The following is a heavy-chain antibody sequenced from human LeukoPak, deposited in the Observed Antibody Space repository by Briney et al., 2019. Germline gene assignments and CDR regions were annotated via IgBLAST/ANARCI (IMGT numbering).Heavy chain of an antibody. Sequence: ASVKASCKASGYTFISYYIHWVRQAPGQGLEWMGIINPSGGSTSYAQNFQGRVTMTRDTSTSTVYMELSSLRSEDTAVYYCARGVKRSSGWTHYFDYWGQGTLVTVSS. J-gene: IGHJ4*02. CDR3: ARGVKRSSGWTHYFDY. CDR1: GYTFISYY. V-gene: IGHV1-46*01. D-gene: IGHD6-19*01. CDR2: INPSGGST.